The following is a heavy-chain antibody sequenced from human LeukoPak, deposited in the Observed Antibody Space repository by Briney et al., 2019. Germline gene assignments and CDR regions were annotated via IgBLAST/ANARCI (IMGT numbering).Heavy chain of an antibody. V-gene: IGHV3-7*01. J-gene: IGHJ4*02. CDR3: ARGRGSWYGVYFDY. CDR1: GFTFSSYW. D-gene: IGHD6-13*01. Sequence: PWGSLRLSCAASGFTFSSYWMSWVRQAPGKGLEWVANIKQDGSEKYYVDSVKGRFTISRDNAKNSLYLQMNSLRTEDTAVYYCARGRGSWYGVYFDYWGQGTLVTVSS. CDR2: IKQDGSEK.